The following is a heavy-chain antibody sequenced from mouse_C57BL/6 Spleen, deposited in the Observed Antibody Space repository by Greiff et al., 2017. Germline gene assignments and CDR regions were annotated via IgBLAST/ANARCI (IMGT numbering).Heavy chain of an antibody. Sequence: EVKVVESGGGLVKPGGSLKLSCAASGFTFSDYGMHWVRQAPEKGLEWVAYISSGSSTIYYADTVKGRFTISRDNAKNTLFLQMTSLRSEDTAMXYCARTTGTMPFAYWGQGTLVTVSA. V-gene: IGHV5-17*01. CDR1: GFTFSDYG. CDR3: ARTTGTMPFAY. D-gene: IGHD4-1*01. J-gene: IGHJ3*01. CDR2: ISSGSSTI.